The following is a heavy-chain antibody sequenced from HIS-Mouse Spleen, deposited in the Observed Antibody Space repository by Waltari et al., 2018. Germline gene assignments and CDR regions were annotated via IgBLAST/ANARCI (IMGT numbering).Heavy chain of an antibody. CDR3: ARGPYIVGATTGIDY. CDR1: GFTFSTSS. CDR2: ISSSSSTI. V-gene: IGHV3-48*01. Sequence: EVQLVESGGGLVQPGGFLRLSCAASGFTFSTSSMNWVRQAPGKGLEWVSYISSSSSTIYYADSVKGRFTISRDNAKNSLYLQMNSLRAEDTAVYYCARGPYIVGATTGIDYWGQGTLVTVSS. J-gene: IGHJ4*02. D-gene: IGHD1-26*01.